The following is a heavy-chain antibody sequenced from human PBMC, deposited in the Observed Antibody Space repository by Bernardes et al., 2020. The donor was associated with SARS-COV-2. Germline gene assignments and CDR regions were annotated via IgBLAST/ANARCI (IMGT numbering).Heavy chain of an antibody. D-gene: IGHD3-3*01. J-gene: IGHJ6*02. Sequence: GGSLRLSRAASGFTFSSYWMSWVRQAPGKGLEWVANIKQDGSEKYYVDSVKGRFTISRDNAKNSLYLQMNSLRAEDTAVYYCVRDLSNYDFWSGYPSWVEYYYGMDVWGQGTTVTVSS. V-gene: IGHV3-7*01. CDR2: IKQDGSEK. CDR1: GFTFSSYW. CDR3: VRDLSNYDFWSGYPSWVEYYYGMDV.